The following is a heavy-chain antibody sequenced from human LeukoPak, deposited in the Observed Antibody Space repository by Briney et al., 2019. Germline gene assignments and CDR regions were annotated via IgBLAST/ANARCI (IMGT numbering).Heavy chain of an antibody. D-gene: IGHD5-18*01. J-gene: IGHJ2*01. CDR1: GYTFSDYG. CDR2: ISTYNDNT. Sequence: ASVKVSCKASGYTFSDYGVSWVRQAPGQGIEWMGRISTYNDNTNYAQKFQGRVTVTTDTATNTAYMELRNLTSDDTAVYYCARDGMQLWLRGYFDLWGRGTLVTVSS. CDR3: ARDGMQLWLRGYFDL. V-gene: IGHV1-18*01.